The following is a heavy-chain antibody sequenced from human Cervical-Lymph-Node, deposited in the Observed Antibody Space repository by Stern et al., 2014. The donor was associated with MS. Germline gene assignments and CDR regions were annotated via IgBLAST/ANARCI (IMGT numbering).Heavy chain of an antibody. CDR2: IYYSGST. D-gene: IGHD6-6*01. Sequence: QVQLGQSGPGLVKPSQTLSLTCRVSGGSINSGGHYWRWIRQHPGKGLEWIGYIYYSGSTYYNPSLEGRAAISMDKSKNQFCLTLTSVTAADTAVYYCARDNGQLVQIYWGQGTLVTVSS. CDR3: ARDNGQLVQIY. CDR1: GGSINSGGHY. J-gene: IGHJ4*02. V-gene: IGHV4-31*03.